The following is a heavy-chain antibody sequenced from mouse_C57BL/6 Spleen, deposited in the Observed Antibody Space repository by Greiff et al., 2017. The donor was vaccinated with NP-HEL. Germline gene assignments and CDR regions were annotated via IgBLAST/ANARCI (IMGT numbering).Heavy chain of an antibody. V-gene: IGHV1-64*01. CDR1: GYTFTSYW. CDR3: ARERAYDYGGAMDY. Sequence: QVQLQQPGAELVKPGASVKLSCKASGYTFTSYWMHWVKQRPGQGLEWIGMIHPNSGSTNYNEKFKSKATLTVDKSSSTAYMQLSSLTSEDSAVYYGARERAYDYGGAMDYWGQGTSVTVSS. CDR2: IHPNSGST. J-gene: IGHJ4*01. D-gene: IGHD2-4*01.